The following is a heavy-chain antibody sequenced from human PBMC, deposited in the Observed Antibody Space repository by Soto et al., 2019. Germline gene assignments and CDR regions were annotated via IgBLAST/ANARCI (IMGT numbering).Heavy chain of an antibody. J-gene: IGHJ4*02. Sequence: GGSLRLSCAASGFTFSSYAMHWVRQAPGKGLEWVAVISYDGSNKYYADSVKGRFTISRDNSKNTLYLQMNSLRAEDTAVYYCAKDLIIVGATMENYFDYWGQGTLVTVSS. CDR2: ISYDGSNK. CDR1: GFTFSSYA. CDR3: AKDLIIVGATMENYFDY. D-gene: IGHD1-26*01. V-gene: IGHV3-30-3*01.